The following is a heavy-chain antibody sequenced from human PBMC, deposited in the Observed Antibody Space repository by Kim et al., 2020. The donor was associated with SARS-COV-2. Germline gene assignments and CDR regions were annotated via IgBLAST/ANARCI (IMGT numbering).Heavy chain of an antibody. CDR1: GFTFSSYA. D-gene: IGHD4-17*01. CDR3: AKDQGTDYDDDNDV. J-gene: IGHJ1*01. CDR2: ISGSSGSI. V-gene: IGHV3-23*01. Sequence: GGSLRLSCAASGFTFSSYAMNWVRQAPGKGLEWVSTISGSSGSIYYADSVKGRFTISRDNAKNSLYLQMNSLRAEDTAVYYCAKDQGTDYDDDNDVWGQGTLVTVSS.